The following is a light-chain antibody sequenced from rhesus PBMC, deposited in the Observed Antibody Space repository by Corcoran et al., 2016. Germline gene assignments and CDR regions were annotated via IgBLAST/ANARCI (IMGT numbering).Light chain of an antibody. CDR2: YAS. Sequence: ETVMMQSPATLSLSPGERATLSCRASQSVGSTLAWYQQKPGQAPRLLIYYASSRATGIPDRFLGSGYGTEFTLTISSLDPEDVGVYYCQKYNDWPFTFGPGTKLDIK. J-gene: IGKJ3*01. V-gene: IGKV3-35*02. CDR3: QKYNDWPFT. CDR1: QSVGST.